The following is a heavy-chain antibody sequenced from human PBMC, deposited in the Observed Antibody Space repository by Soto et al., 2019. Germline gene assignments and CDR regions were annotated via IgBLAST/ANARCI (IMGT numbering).Heavy chain of an antibody. CDR3: ARHFRSYSGGDDWSGP. J-gene: IGHJ5*02. V-gene: IGHV4-39*01. D-gene: IGHD2-21*01. CDR1: GFSVNMGDYY. CDR2: VYYSGGT. Sequence: SSETLSLTCTVSGFSVNMGDYYWAWMRQPPGKGLEWIGSVYYSGGTHQNPSQSRFIISIDTAKNQISLRLKSVTAADTAVYCWARHFRSYSGGDDWSGPWGKGALVTVSS.